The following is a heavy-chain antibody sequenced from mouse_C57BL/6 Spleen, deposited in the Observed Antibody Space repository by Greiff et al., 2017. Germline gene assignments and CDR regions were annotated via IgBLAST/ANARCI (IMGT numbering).Heavy chain of an antibody. J-gene: IGHJ4*01. Sequence: EVKLMESGGGLVQPGGSMKLSCVASGFTFSNYWMNWVRQSPEKGLEWVAQIRLKSDNYATHYAESVKGRFTISRDDSKSSVYLQMNNLRAEDTGIYYCTEERTVVAEGAMDYWGQGTSVTVSS. CDR2: IRLKSDNYAT. CDR3: TEERTVVAEGAMDY. CDR1: GFTFSNYW. D-gene: IGHD1-1*01. V-gene: IGHV6-3*01.